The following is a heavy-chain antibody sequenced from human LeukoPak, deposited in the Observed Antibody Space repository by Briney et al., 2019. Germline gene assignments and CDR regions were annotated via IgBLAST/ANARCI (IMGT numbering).Heavy chain of an antibody. J-gene: IGHJ4*02. CDR3: ARVRYDYAWGSYRPPFDY. CDR2: IYHSGST. CDR1: GGSFSGYY. Sequence: PSETLSLTCAVYGGSFSGYYWSWIRQPPGNGLEWIGEIYHSGSTNYNPSLKSRVTISVDTSKNQFSLMLSSVTAADTAVYYCARVRYDYAWGSYRPPFDYWGQGTLVTVSS. V-gene: IGHV4-34*01. D-gene: IGHD3-16*02.